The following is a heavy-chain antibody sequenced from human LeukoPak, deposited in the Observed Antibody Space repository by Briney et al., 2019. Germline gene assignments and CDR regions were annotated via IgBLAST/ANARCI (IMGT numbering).Heavy chain of an antibody. D-gene: IGHD3-10*01. V-gene: IGHV4-34*01. CDR1: GVSFSGYD. J-gene: IGHJ4*02. CDR2: INHSGST. CDR3: ARGRGITMVRGVLDY. Sequence: SETLSLTCAVYGVSFSGYDWSWLRQPPGKGLEWIGEINHSGSTNYNPPLKSRVTISVDTSKNQFSLKLGSVTAADTAVYYCARGRGITMVRGVLDYWGQGTLVTVSS.